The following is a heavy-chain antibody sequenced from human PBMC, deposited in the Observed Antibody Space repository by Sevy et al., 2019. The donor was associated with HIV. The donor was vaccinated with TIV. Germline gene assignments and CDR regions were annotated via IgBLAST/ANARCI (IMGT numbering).Heavy chain of an antibody. CDR2: IRSKAKSYAT. CDR1: GFTFSGSA. D-gene: IGHD3-22*01. V-gene: IGHV3-73*01. CDR3: TRQATMIDY. Sequence: GGSLRLSCAASGFTFSGSAMHWVRQASGKGLEWVGRIRSKAKSYATAYTASVKGRFTISRDDSKNPAYLQMNSLKTEDTAVYYCTRQATMIDYWGQGTLVTVSS. J-gene: IGHJ4*02.